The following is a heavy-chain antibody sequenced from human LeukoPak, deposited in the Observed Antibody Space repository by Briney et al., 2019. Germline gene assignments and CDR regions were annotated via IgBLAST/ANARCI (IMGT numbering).Heavy chain of an antibody. Sequence: SETLSLTCAVYGGSFSGYYWSWIRQPPGKGLEGIGEINHSGSTNYNPSLKSRVTISVDTSKNQFSLKLSSVAAADTAVYYCERGEQLRYDRGFGYWGQRTLLTVSS. V-gene: IGHV4-34*01. CDR3: ERGEQLRYDRGFGY. CDR1: GGSFSGYY. J-gene: IGHJ4*02. CDR2: INHSGST. D-gene: IGHD1-14*01.